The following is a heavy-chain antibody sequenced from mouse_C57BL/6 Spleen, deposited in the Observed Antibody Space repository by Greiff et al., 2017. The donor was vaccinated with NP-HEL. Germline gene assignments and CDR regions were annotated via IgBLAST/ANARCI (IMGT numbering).Heavy chain of an antibody. V-gene: IGHV2-3*01. J-gene: IGHJ4*01. D-gene: IGHD1-1*01. Sequence: LSISKDNSKSQVFLKLNSLQTDDTATYYCAKPCYRDAMDYWGQGTSVTVSS. CDR3: AKPCYRDAMDY.